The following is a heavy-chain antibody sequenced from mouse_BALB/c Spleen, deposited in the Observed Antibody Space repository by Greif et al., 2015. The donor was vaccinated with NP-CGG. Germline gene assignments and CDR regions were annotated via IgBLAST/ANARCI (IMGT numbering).Heavy chain of an antibody. CDR3: ASPGGFAY. Sequence: QVQLKHSGPELVKPGASVKISCKASGYAFSSSWMNWVKQRPGQGLEWIGRIYPGDGDTNYNGKFKGKATLTADKSSSTAYMQLSSLTSVDSAVYFCASPGGFAYWGQGTLVTVSA. V-gene: IGHV1-82*01. J-gene: IGHJ3*01. CDR1: GYAFSSSW. CDR2: IYPGDGDT.